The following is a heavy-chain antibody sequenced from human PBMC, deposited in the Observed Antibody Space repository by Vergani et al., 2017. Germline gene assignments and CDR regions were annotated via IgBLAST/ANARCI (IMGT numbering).Heavy chain of an antibody. CDR2: IYYSGST. Sequence: QVQLQESGPGLVKPSETLSLTCTVSGGTISSYYWSWIRQPPGKGLEWIGYIYYSGSTNYNPSLKSRVTISVDTSKNQFSLKLSSVTDADTAVYYCAGATRSLGMDVWGQGTTVTVSS. CDR3: AGATRSLGMDV. D-gene: IGHD2-15*01. CDR1: GGTISSYY. J-gene: IGHJ6*02. V-gene: IGHV4-59*01.